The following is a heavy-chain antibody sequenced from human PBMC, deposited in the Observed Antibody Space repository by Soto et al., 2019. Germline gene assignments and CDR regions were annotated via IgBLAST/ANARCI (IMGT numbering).Heavy chain of an antibody. CDR1: GFTFSTYA. D-gene: IGHD3-10*01. CDR2: ISGSGDHT. V-gene: IGHV3-23*01. Sequence: EVQLQESGGGLVQPGGSLRLSCAASGFTFSTYAMRWVRQAPGKGLEWVSGISGSGDHTHYGDSVRGRFTISRDHSKNTLYLHVHSLRAEDTAVYYCAKDLVGRGSATAYFDSWGQGTLVTVSS. J-gene: IGHJ4*02. CDR3: AKDLVGRGSATAYFDS.